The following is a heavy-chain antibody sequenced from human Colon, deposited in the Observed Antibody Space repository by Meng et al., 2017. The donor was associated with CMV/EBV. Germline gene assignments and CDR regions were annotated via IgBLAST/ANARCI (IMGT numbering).Heavy chain of an antibody. D-gene: IGHD4-17*01. V-gene: IGHV3-53*01. J-gene: IGHJ4*02. CDR2: IYSGGST. CDR1: GFTVSSNY. CDR3: ARGPDYGDFDY. Sequence: GESLKISCEASGFTVSSNYMSWVRQAPGKGLEWVSVIYSGGSTYYADSVKGRFTISRDNSKNTLYLQMNSLRAEDTAVYYCARGPDYGDFDYWGQGTLVTVSS.